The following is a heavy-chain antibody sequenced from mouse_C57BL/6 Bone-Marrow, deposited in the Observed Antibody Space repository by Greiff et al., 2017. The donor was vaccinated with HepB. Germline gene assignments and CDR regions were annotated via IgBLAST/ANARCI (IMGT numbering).Heavy chain of an antibody. Sequence: QVQLQQSGPELVKPGASVKISCKASGYAFSSSWMNWVKQRPGKGLEWIGRIYPGDGDTNYNGKFKGKATLTADKSSSTAYMQLSSLTSEDAAVYFCARKEGKAHFLGHGTTLTVSS. D-gene: IGHD2-1*01. CDR2: IYPGDGDT. J-gene: IGHJ2*01. CDR1: GYAFSSSW. CDR3: ARKEGKAHF. V-gene: IGHV1-82*01.